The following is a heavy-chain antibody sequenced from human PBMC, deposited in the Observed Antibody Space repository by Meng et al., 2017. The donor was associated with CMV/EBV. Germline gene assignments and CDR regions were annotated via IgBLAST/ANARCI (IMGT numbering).Heavy chain of an antibody. CDR2: IIPIFGTA. D-gene: IGHD1-1*01. CDR3: ARSGVANFWFDP. Sequence: SVKVSCKASGGTFSSYTISWVRQAPGQGLEWMGGIIPIFGTANYAQKFQGRVTITTDESTSTAYMELSSLGSEDTAVYYCARSGVANFWFDPWGQGTLVTVSS. CDR1: GGTFSSYT. V-gene: IGHV1-69*05. J-gene: IGHJ5*02.